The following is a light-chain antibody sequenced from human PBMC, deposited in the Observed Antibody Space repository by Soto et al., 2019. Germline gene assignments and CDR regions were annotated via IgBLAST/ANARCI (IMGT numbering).Light chain of an antibody. CDR1: NSNIGGNT. V-gene: IGLV1-44*01. CDR2: SDD. CDR3: AAWDDSLNGVV. J-gene: IGLJ2*01. Sequence: QLVLTQPPSASGTPGQRVTISCSGSNSNIGGNTVNWYQQLPGTAPKLLIYSDDQRPSGVPDRFSGSKSGTSGSLAISGLQSEDEAEYYCAAWDDSLNGVVFGGGTKLTVL.